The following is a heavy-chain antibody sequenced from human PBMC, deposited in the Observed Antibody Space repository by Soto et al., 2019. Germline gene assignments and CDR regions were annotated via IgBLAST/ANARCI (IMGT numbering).Heavy chain of an antibody. D-gene: IGHD6-13*01. CDR2: IYYSGST. J-gene: IGHJ4*02. CDR3: ARRRAAAGPDY. V-gene: IGHV4-39*01. Sequence: PSETLSLTCTVSGGSISSSSYYWGWIRQPPGKGLEWIGSIYYSGSTYYNPSLKSRVTISVDTSKNQFSLKLSSVTAADTAVYYCARRRAAAGPDYWGQGTLVTVSS. CDR1: GGSISSSSYY.